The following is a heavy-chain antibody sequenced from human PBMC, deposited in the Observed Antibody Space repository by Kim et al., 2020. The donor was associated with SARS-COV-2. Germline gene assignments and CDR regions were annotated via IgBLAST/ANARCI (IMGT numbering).Heavy chain of an antibody. D-gene: IGHD2-2*01. Sequence: SVKGRFTIPRDNSKNTLYLQMNSLRAEDTAVYYCAKDPSIVVVPAAYFDYWGQGTLVTVSS. J-gene: IGHJ4*02. CDR3: AKDPSIVVVPAAYFDY. V-gene: IGHV3-30*02.